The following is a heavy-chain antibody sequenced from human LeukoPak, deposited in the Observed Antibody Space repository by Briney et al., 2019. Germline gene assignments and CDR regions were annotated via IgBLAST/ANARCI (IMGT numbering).Heavy chain of an antibody. D-gene: IGHD6-19*01. Sequence: PGGSLRLSCAASGFTFSSYAMSWVRQAPGKGLEWVSGISGSGDSTYYADSVKGRFTISRDNSKNTLYLQMNSLRAEDTAVYYCAKIPVSYSSGWSNFDYWGQGTLVTVSS. V-gene: IGHV3-23*01. J-gene: IGHJ4*02. CDR1: GFTFSSYA. CDR3: AKIPVSYSSGWSNFDY. CDR2: ISGSGDST.